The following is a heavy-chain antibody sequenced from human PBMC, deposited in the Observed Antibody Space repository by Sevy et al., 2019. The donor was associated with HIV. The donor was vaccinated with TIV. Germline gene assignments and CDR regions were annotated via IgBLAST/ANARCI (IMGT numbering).Heavy chain of an antibody. CDR3: ARDGTYYYGSGSYYLDY. V-gene: IGHV3-33*01. Sequence: GRSLRLSCAASGFTFSSYGMHWVRQAPGKGLEWVAVIWYDGSNKYYADSVKGRFTISRDNSKNTLYLQMNSLRAEDTAVYYCARDGTYYYGSGSYYLDYWGQGTLVTVSS. CDR2: IWYDGSNK. J-gene: IGHJ4*02. D-gene: IGHD3-10*01. CDR1: GFTFSSYG.